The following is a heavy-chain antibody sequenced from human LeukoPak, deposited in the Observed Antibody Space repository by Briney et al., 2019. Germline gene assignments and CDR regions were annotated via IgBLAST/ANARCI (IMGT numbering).Heavy chain of an antibody. CDR3: AHSYPLRERFRRKNYYDSSGYFTY. V-gene: IGHV2-5*02. J-gene: IGHJ4*02. D-gene: IGHD3-22*01. CDR2: IYWDDDK. Sequence: SGPTLVNPTQTLTLTCTFSGFSLSTSGVGVGWIRQPPGKALEWLALIYWDDDKRYSPSLKSRLTITKDTSKNQVVLTMTNMDPVDTATYYCAHSYPLRERFRRKNYYDSSGYFTYWGQGTLVTVSS. CDR1: GFSLSTSGVG.